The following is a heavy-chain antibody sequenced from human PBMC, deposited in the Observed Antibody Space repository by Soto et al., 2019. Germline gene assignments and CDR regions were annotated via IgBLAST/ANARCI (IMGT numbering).Heavy chain of an antibody. CDR2: IIPIFGTA. J-gene: IGHJ5*02. CDR3: ATGTPIAAAGTDWFDP. Sequence: SVKVSCKASGGTFSSYAISWVRQAPGQGLEWMGGIIPIFGTANYAQKFQGRVTITADESTSTAYMELSSLRSEDTAVYYCATGTPIAAAGTDWFDPWGQGTLVTVSS. CDR1: GGTFSSYA. V-gene: IGHV1-69*13. D-gene: IGHD6-13*01.